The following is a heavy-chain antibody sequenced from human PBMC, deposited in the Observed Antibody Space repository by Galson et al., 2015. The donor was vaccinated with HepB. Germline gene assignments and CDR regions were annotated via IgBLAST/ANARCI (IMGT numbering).Heavy chain of an antibody. D-gene: IGHD4-17*01. Sequence: SLRLSCAVSGFTFSDYYMSWIRQAPGKGLEWISYISSSSLYTNYADSVKGRFTISRDNAKNSLYLQISGARAEDTALYYCARVTDADYGDHSHFDYWGQGTLVTVSS. CDR3: ARVTDADYGDHSHFDY. J-gene: IGHJ4*02. CDR2: ISSSSLYT. CDR1: GFTFSDYY. V-gene: IGHV3-11*06.